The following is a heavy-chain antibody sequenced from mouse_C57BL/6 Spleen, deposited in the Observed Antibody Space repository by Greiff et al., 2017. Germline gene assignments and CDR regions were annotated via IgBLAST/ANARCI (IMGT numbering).Heavy chain of an antibody. CDR3: ASGYGSS. J-gene: IGHJ2*01. CDR2: IDPSDSET. D-gene: IGHD1-1*01. Sequence: QVQLQQPGAELVRPGSSVKLSCKASGYPFTSYWMHWVKQRPIQGLEWIGNIDPSDSETPYTQKFKDKATLTVDKSSSTAYMQRSSLTSEDSAGYYCASGYGSSWGQGTTLTVSS. V-gene: IGHV1-52*01. CDR1: GYPFTSYW.